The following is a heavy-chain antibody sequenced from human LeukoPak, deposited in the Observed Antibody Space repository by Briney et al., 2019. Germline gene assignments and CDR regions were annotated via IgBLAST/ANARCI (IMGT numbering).Heavy chain of an antibody. D-gene: IGHD6-13*01. CDR1: GFTVSSYT. J-gene: IGHJ3*02. CDR2: ISSSSSYT. CDR3: ARDLGGIAAAGTAFDI. Sequence: GGSLILSCAASGFTVSSYTMNWVRQATGKGLEWVSYISSSSSYTNYADSVKGRFTISRDNAKNSLYLQMNSLRAEDTAVYYCARDLGGIAAAGTAFDIWGQGTMVTVSS. V-gene: IGHV3-21*05.